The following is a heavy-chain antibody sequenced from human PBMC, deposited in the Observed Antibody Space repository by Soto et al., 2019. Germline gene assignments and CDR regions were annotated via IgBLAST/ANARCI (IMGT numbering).Heavy chain of an antibody. CDR2: INPDGSST. V-gene: IGHV3-74*01. CDR1: GFTFSSYW. Sequence: GRSLRLSCAASGFTFSSYWMHWFRQVPGMGLVWVSRINPDGSSTSYADSVKGRFTVSRDNAKNTLYLQMNSLSVEDTAVYYCARLLEVSGIMYSCQGARVTVSS. D-gene: IGHD3-16*01. CDR3: ARLLEVSGIMY. J-gene: IGHJ4*02.